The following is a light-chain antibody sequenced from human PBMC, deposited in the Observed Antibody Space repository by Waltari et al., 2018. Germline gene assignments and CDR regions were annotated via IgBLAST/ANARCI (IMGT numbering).Light chain of an antibody. J-gene: IGKJ2*01. CDR2: WAS. CDR3: QQYFTTPYT. Sequence: DIVMIQSPDSLAVSLGERATINCKSSQSVLYISNNKNYLAWYQQKPGQPPKLLIYWASTRESGVPDRFSGSGSGTDFTLTISTLQAEDVAIYYCQQYFTTPYTFGQGTKLEIK. V-gene: IGKV4-1*01. CDR1: QSVLYISNNKNY.